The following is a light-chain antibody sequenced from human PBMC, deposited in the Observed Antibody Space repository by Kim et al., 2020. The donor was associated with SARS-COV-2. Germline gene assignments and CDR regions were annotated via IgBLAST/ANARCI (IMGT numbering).Light chain of an antibody. J-gene: IGKJ2*01. V-gene: IGKV1-39*01. Sequence: AAVEDRVPIACRASQSIRTYLKWYQQKPGKAPKLLLYAASSLQSGVPSRLSGSGSGTDFTLTISSLQPEDFTTYYSQQSYRTPHTFGQGTKLEI. CDR3: QQSYRTPHT. CDR2: AAS. CDR1: QSIRTY.